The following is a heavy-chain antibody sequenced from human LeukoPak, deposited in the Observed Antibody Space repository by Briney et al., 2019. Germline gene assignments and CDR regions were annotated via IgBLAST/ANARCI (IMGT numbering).Heavy chain of an antibody. V-gene: IGHV3-23*01. CDR1: GFTFSSYA. CDR3: ARDPDSSGWSSIEY. J-gene: IGHJ4*02. D-gene: IGHD6-19*01. Sequence: GGSLRLSCAASGFTFSSYAMTWVRQAPGKGLGWVSAIRGSDGNTYYADSVKGRFTISRDNAKNTLYLQMNSLRAKDTAVYYCARDPDSSGWSSIEYWGRGTLVTVSS. CDR2: IRGSDGNT.